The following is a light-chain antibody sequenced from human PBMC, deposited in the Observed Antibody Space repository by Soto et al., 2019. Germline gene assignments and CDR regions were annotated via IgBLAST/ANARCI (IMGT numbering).Light chain of an antibody. CDR3: QQSYSTPQT. V-gene: IGKV1-39*01. Sequence: DIQMTQSPSSLSASVGDRVTITCRASQSISSYLNWYQQKPGKAPKLLIYAASSLQSGVPSRFSGSGSVTDFTLTISSLQPEDVATYYCQQSYSTPQTFGQGTKVEIK. CDR2: AAS. CDR1: QSISSY. J-gene: IGKJ1*01.